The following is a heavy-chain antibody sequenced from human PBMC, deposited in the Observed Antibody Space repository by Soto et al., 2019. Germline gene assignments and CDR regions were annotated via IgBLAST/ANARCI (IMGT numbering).Heavy chain of an antibody. Sequence: LSCAASGFTFSDYYMSWIRQAPGKGLEWVSYISSSSSYTNYADSVKGRFTISRDNAKNSLYLQMNSLRAEDTAVYYCARDRVSAMIDYWGQGTLVTVSS. J-gene: IGHJ4*02. CDR2: ISSSSSYT. D-gene: IGHD5-18*01. CDR1: GFTFSDYY. CDR3: ARDRVSAMIDY. V-gene: IGHV3-11*06.